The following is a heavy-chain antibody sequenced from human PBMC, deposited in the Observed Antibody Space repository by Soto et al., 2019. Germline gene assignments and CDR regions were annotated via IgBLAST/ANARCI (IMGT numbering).Heavy chain of an antibody. CDR2: ISGSGGST. CDR1: GFTFSSYA. V-gene: IGHV3-23*01. CDR3: AKYSSSWYDDY. D-gene: IGHD6-13*01. J-gene: IGHJ4*02. Sequence: EVQLLESGGGLVQPGGSLRLSCAASGFTFSSYAMTWVRQAPGKGLEWVSAISGSGGSTYYADSVKGRFTISRDNAKNTLYLQMNSLTAEDTAVYYCAKYSSSWYDDYWGQGTLVTVSS.